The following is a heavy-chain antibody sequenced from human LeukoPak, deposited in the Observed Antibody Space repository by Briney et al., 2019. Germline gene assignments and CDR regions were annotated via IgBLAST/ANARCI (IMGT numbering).Heavy chain of an antibody. CDR2: INANTGGT. CDR1: GYTFTGYY. J-gene: IGHJ4*02. CDR3: ARERRNYYDSSGYYY. Sequence: ASVKVSCKASGYTFTGYYIHWVRQAPGQGLEWMGRINANTGGTNYEQKFQGRVTMIRDTSISTAYMELSRLTSDDRAVYYCARERRNYYDSSGYYYWGQGTLVTVS. D-gene: IGHD3-22*01. V-gene: IGHV1-2*06.